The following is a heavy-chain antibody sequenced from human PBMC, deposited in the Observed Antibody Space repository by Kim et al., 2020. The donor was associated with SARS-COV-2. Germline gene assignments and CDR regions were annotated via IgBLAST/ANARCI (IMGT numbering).Heavy chain of an antibody. J-gene: IGHJ6*02. Sequence: GGSLRLSCAVSGFTFTEYWMSWVRQAPGKGLEWVASIKVDGSDENYVDSVRGRFTVSTDNAKNTLYLQMNTLSAEDTAVYYCARVAGLDLDWSGELLQPNPYYGLDVWGQGTTVTVSS. CDR2: IKVDGSDE. CDR3: ARVAGLDLDWSGELLQPNPYYGLDV. D-gene: IGHD3-10*01. V-gene: IGHV3-7*01. CDR1: GFTFTEYW.